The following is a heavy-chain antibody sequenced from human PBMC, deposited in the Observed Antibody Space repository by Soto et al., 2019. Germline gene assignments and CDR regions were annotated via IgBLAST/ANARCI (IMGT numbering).Heavy chain of an antibody. D-gene: IGHD5-18*01. CDR1: GFTFSSYG. Sequence: QVQLVESGGGVVQPGRSLRLSCAASGFTFSSYGMHWVRQAPGKGLEWVAVIWYDGSNKYYADSVKGRFTISRDNSKNTLYLQMNSLRAEDTAVYYCARDQGHVDTAVADAFDIWGQGTMVTVSS. V-gene: IGHV3-33*01. CDR3: ARDQGHVDTAVADAFDI. J-gene: IGHJ3*02. CDR2: IWYDGSNK.